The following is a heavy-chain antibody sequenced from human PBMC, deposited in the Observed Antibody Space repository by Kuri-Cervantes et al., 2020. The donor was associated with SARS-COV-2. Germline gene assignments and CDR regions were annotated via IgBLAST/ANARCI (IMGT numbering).Heavy chain of an antibody. Sequence: GGSLRLSCAASGFTFSSNAMSWVRQAPGKGLEWVSAISGSGGSTYYADSVKGRFTISRDNSKNTLYLQMNSLRAEDTAVYYCAKLGGGILAPDIWGQGTMVTVSS. CDR2: ISGSGGST. CDR1: GFTFSSNA. CDR3: AKLGGGILAPDI. D-gene: IGHD2-15*01. J-gene: IGHJ3*02. V-gene: IGHV3-23*01.